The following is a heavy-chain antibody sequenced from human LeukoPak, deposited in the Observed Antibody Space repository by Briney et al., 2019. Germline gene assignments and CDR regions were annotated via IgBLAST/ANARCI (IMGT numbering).Heavy chain of an antibody. CDR1: GFTFDDYA. Sequence: GGSLRLSCAASGFTFDDYAMHWVRQAPGKGLEWVSGISWNSGSIGYAGSVKGRFTISRDNAKNSLYLQMNSLRAEDTALYYCAKGSDFWSGSIWGQGTMVTVSS. V-gene: IGHV3-9*01. J-gene: IGHJ3*02. D-gene: IGHD3-3*01. CDR3: AKGSDFWSGSI. CDR2: ISWNSGSI.